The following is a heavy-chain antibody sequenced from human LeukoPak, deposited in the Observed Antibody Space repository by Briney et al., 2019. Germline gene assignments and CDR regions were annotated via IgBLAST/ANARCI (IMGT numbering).Heavy chain of an antibody. Sequence: SETLSLTCTVSGXSISSYYWTWIRQPPGKELEWIGYINYNGATHYNPSLRSRVAMSIDTSKNQFSLQLSSVTATDTAIYYCVRQYDSGTLAYGYWGPGTPVTVSS. CDR3: VRQYDSGTLAYGY. J-gene: IGHJ4*02. D-gene: IGHD3-10*01. CDR1: GXSISSYY. CDR2: INYNGAT. V-gene: IGHV4-59*08.